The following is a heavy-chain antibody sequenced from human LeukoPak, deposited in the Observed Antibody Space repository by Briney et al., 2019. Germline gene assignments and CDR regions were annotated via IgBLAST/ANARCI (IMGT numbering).Heavy chain of an antibody. CDR1: RAAFTAYY. CDR3: ARGRSSGWYAGSFDV. V-gene: IGHV4-34*01. CDR2: MNSSGST. D-gene: IGHD6-19*01. J-gene: IGHJ3*01. Sequence: SETLSLTCAVSRAAFTAYYRTWIRQPPGKGLEWIGEMNSSGSTNLNPSLKSRVTISVDTSKNQFSLRLSSATAADTAVYYCARGRSSGWYAGSFDVWGQGTMVTVSS.